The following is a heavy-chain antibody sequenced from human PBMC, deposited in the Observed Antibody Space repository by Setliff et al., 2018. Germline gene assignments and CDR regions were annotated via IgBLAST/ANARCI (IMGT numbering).Heavy chain of an antibody. J-gene: IGHJ4*02. CDR3: AREGGGSGWTPDS. D-gene: IGHD6-19*01. V-gene: IGHV4-39*07. CDR1: GGSISSSSYY. Sequence: SETLSLTCTVSGGSISSSSYYWGWIRQPPGEGLEWIGSIYYSGGTYYNPSLKSRVTISVDTSKNQFSLKLSSVTAADTAVYYCAREGGGSGWTPDSWGQGTLVTVSS. CDR2: IYYSGGT.